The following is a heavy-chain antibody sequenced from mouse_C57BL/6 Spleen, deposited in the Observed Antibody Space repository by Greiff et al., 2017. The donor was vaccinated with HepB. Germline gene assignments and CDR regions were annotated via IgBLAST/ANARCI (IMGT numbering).Heavy chain of an antibody. J-gene: IGHJ3*01. Sequence: EVQLQQSGPELVKPGASVKISCKASGYTFTDYYMNWVKQSHGKSLEWIGDINPNNGGTSYNQKFKGKATLTVDKSSSTAYMELRSLTSEDSAVYYCVRTYPFAYWCQGTLVTVSA. CDR1: GYTFTDYY. D-gene: IGHD5-1*01. V-gene: IGHV1-26*01. CDR2: INPNNGGT. CDR3: VRTYPFAY.